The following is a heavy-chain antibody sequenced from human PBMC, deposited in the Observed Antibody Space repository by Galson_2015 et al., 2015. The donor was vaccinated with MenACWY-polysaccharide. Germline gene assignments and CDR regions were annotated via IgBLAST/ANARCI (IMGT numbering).Heavy chain of an antibody. CDR2: INTNTGNP. D-gene: IGHD2-15*01. Sequence: SVKVSCKASGYTFTTYAMNWVRQAPGQGLEWMGGINTNTGNPTYAQGFTGRFVFSLDASVSTAYLQISSLKAEDTAVYYCARDPKQKAATGPPGRFDYWSRGTLGIVSS. V-gene: IGHV7-4-1*02. CDR3: ARDPKQKAATGPPGRFDY. CDR1: GYTFTTYA. J-gene: IGHJ4*02.